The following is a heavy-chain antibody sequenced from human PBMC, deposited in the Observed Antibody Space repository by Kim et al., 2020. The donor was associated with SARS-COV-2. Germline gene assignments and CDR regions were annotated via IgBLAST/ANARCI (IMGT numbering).Heavy chain of an antibody. J-gene: IGHJ4*02. V-gene: IGHV3-66*01. Sequence: GGSLRLSCAASGFSFSSNYMNWVRQAPGKGLEWVSVIYSGGSTYYAGSVKGRFTISRDNSKNTVCLQMNSLRADDTAVYFCARNLGTGGYWGQGTLVTVSS. CDR1: GFSFSSNY. CDR3: ARNLGTGGY. D-gene: IGHD7-27*01. CDR2: IYSGGST.